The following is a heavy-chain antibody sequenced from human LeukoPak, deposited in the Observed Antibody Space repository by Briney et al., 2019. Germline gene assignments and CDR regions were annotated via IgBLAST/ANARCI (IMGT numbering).Heavy chain of an antibody. CDR1: GGSFSSYY. CDR3: ASERRYSSGRWDYFFDY. V-gene: IGHV4-34*01. Sequence: SETLSLTCAVYGGSFSSYYWGWIRQPPGKGLEWIGEINHSGGTNYNPSLISRVTISVDTPKNQFSLRLSSVTAADTAVYYCASERRYSSGRWDYFFDYWGQGTLVTVSS. J-gene: IGHJ4*02. CDR2: INHSGGT. D-gene: IGHD6-19*01.